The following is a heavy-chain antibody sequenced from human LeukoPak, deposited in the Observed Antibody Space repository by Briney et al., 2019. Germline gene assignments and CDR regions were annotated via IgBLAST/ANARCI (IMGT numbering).Heavy chain of an antibody. D-gene: IGHD2-15*01. Sequence: ASVKVSCKASGYTFTSYAMNWVRQAPGQGLEWMGWISAYNGNTNYAQKLQGRVTMTTDTSTSTAYMELRSLRSDDTAVYYCARPHSKYCSGGSCYSSYWGQGTLVTVSS. V-gene: IGHV1-18*01. J-gene: IGHJ4*02. CDR1: GYTFTSYA. CDR3: ARPHSKYCSGGSCYSSY. CDR2: ISAYNGNT.